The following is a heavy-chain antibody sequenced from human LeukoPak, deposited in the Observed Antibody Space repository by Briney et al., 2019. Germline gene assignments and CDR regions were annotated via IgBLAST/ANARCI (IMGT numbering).Heavy chain of an antibody. CDR2: FDPEEAKV. Sequence: ASVKVSCKVSGNSLSELSIQWVRQAPGKGLECMGGFDPEEAKVVYAQNFQGRVTMTEDTSTQTAYMELSGLTSDDTAVYYCTTRSGDFWGGFVNWGQGTLVTVSS. D-gene: IGHD3-3*01. J-gene: IGHJ4*02. V-gene: IGHV1-24*01. CDR3: TTRSGDFWGGFVN. CDR1: GNSLSELS.